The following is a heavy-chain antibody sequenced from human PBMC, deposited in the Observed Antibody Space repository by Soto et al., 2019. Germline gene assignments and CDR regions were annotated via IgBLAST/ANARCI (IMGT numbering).Heavy chain of an antibody. CDR1: GFTFSSYA. CDR3: ASHYGMDV. J-gene: IGHJ6*02. V-gene: IGHV3-30-3*01. Sequence: PGGSLRLSCAASGFTFSSYAMHWVRQAPGKGLEWVAVISYDGSNKYYADSVKGRFTISRDNSKNTLYLQMNSLRAEDTAVYYCASHYGMDVWGQGTTVTVSS. CDR2: ISYDGSNK.